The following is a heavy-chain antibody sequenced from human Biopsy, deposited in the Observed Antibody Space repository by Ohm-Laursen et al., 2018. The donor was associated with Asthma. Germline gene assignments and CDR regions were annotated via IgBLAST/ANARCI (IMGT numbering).Heavy chain of an antibody. CDR1: GYTFNSAG. CDR2: ISVYNGNT. J-gene: IGHJ6*02. CDR3: ARAVDYSHYYGIDV. V-gene: IGHV1-18*01. D-gene: IGHD3-10*01. Sequence: SVKVSCKSSGYTFNSAGITWVRQAPGQGLEWMGWISVYNGNTKVAQKLQDRVTMITDTSTSTAYMELRSLRSDDTAVYFCARAVDYSHYYGIDVWGQGTTVSVS.